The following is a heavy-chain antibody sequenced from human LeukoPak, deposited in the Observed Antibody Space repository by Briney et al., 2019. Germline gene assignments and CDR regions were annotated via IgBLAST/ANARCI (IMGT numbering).Heavy chain of an antibody. CDR1: GFTFSDYY. CDR3: ARRAAGGRCFDY. CDR2: ISSGGSTI. D-gene: IGHD6-13*01. V-gene: IGHV3-11*01. J-gene: IGHJ4*02. Sequence: GGSLRLSCAVSGFTFSDYYMSWIRQAPGKGLEWVSYISSGGSTISHADSVKGRLTISRDNAENSLYLQMNSLRAEDTAVYYCARRAAGGRCFDYWGQGTLVTVSS.